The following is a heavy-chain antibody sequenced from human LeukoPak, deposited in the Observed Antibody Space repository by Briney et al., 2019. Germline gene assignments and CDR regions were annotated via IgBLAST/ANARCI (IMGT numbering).Heavy chain of an antibody. Sequence: PSETLSLTCSVSGYSISSGFYWGWIRQPPGKGLEGIGSIFHSGSTYYNPSLKSRVTISVDTSKNQFSLKLSSVTAADTAVYYCARANYYDSSGYSRGAFDIWGQGEMVTVSS. CDR3: ARANYYDSSGYSRGAFDI. J-gene: IGHJ3*02. V-gene: IGHV4-38-2*02. D-gene: IGHD3-22*01. CDR1: GYSISSGFY. CDR2: IFHSGST.